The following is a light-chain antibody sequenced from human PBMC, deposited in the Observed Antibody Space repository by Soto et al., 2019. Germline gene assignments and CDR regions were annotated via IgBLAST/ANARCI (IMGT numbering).Light chain of an antibody. CDR2: EVS. CDR1: SSDVCGYNY. Sequence: QSALTQPASVSGSPGQAITISCTGTSSDVCGYNYVSWYQQHPGKAPKLMIYEVSNRPSGVSNRFSGSKSVNTASLTISGLQAEDEADYYCSSYTTSSTHRVFGGGTQLTVL. J-gene: IGLJ3*02. V-gene: IGLV2-14*01. CDR3: SSYTTSSTHRV.